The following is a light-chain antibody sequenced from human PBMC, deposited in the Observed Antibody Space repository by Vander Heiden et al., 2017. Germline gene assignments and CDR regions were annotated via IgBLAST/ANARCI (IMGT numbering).Light chain of an antibody. CDR3: QQYGSSRS. CDR1: QGGSRNW. J-gene: IGKJ4*01. V-gene: IGKV3-20*01. Sequence: EIVLTQSAGTLSLSPGNRATLSCRARQGGSRNWLAWYQHKPGQAPRLLIYGASSRATGIPDRFSGSASETDFILTISKLEPEDFAVYYCQQYGSSRSFGGGTKVEIK. CDR2: GAS.